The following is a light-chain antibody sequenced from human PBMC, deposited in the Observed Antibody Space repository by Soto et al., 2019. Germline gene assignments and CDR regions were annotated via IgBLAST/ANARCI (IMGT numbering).Light chain of an antibody. CDR3: QKYGSSPRK. Sequence: EIVLAQSPGGLCLSSGGRATFSGSASQSVSSNYLAWYPQKPGQAPRLLIYGAFKRATGIPDRFSGSGSGTDFTLTISRMEPEDFAVYCCQKYGSSPRKCGQGNTGAIK. CDR1: QSVSSNY. V-gene: IGKV3-20*01. CDR2: GAF. J-gene: IGKJ1*01.